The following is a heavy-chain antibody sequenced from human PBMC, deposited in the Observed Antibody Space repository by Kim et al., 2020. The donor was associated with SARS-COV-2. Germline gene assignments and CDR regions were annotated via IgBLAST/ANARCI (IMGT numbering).Heavy chain of an antibody. CDR1: GHTLTGYY. V-gene: IGHV1-2*06. CDR3: ARAPEYSSSSAYYGMDV. D-gene: IGHD6-19*01. Sequence: ASVKVSCKASGHTLTGYYIHWVRQAPGQGLEWMGRINANTGGTHYAQKFQERVTMTRDTSISTAYMDLSRLTSDDTAVYYCARAPEYSSSSAYYGMDVWGQGTTVTVSS. J-gene: IGHJ6*02. CDR2: INANTGGT.